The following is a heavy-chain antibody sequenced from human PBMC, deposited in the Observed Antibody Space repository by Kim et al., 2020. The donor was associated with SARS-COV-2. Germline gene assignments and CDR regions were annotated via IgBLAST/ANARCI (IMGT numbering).Heavy chain of an antibody. D-gene: IGHD6-13*01. J-gene: IGHJ4*02. Sequence: SETLSLTCTVSGGSISSYYWSWIRQPPGKGLEWIGYISYSGSTNYNPSLKSPFTISVDTSKNQFSLKLSSVTAADTAVYYCARERGSSSLFDHWGQGTLVTVSS. V-gene: IGHV4-59*01. CDR2: ISYSGST. CDR3: ARERGSSSLFDH. CDR1: GGSISSYY.